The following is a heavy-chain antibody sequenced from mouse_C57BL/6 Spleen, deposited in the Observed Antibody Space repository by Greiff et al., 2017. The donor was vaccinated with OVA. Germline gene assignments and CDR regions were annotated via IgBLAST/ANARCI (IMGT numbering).Heavy chain of an antibody. J-gene: IGHJ3*01. CDR1: GYTFTDYN. V-gene: IGHV1-18*01. CDR3: ARPLYYSNYWFAY. Sequence: EVQLKQSGPELVKPGASVKIPCKASGYTFTDYNMDWVKQSHGKSLEWIGDINPNNGGTIYNQKFKGKATLTVDKSSSTAYMELRSLTSEDTAVYYCARPLYYSNYWFAYWGQGTLVTVSA. D-gene: IGHD2-5*01. CDR2: INPNNGGT.